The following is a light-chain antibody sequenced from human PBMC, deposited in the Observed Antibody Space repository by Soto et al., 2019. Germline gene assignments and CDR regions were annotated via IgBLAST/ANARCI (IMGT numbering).Light chain of an antibody. V-gene: IGLV4-69*01. J-gene: IGLJ3*02. CDR1: SGHSSNA. Sequence: LVLTQSPSASASLGASVKLTCTLSSGHSSNAIAWHQQQTEKGPRFLVKVNSDGSHIRGDGIPDRFSGSISGAEGYLTISSLQSEDEADYYCQTWGTGIVVFGGGTKLTVL. CDR2: VNSDGSH. CDR3: QTWGTGIVV.